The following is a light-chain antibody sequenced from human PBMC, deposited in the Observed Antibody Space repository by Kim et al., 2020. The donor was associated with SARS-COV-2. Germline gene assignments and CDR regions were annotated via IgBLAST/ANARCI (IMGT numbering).Light chain of an antibody. CDR2: GAS. CDR1: QDITNC. Sequence: DIQMTQSPSSLSASVGDRVTITCQASQDITNCLNWYQQKPGKAPKVLIYGASNLETVVPSRFSGSGSGTHFTFTISSLQPEDIATYHCQQYDSAPLTFGGGTKVDIK. V-gene: IGKV1-33*01. J-gene: IGKJ4*01. CDR3: QQYDSAPLT.